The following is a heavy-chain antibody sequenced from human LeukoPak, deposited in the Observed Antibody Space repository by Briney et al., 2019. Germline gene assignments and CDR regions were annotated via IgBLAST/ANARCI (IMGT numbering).Heavy chain of an antibody. CDR3: AKDRTPYSSGWYFDY. V-gene: IGHV3-23*01. J-gene: IGHJ4*02. CDR2: ISGSGGST. CDR1: GFIFSSYA. D-gene: IGHD6-19*01. Sequence: GGSLRLSCAASGFIFSSYAMSWVRQAPGKGLEWVSAISGSGGSTYYAASVKGRFTISRDNSKNTLYLQMNSLRAQDTAVYYCAKDRTPYSSGWYFDYWGQGTLVTVSS.